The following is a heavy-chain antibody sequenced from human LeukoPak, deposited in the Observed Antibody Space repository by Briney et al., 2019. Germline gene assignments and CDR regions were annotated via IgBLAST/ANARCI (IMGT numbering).Heavy chain of an antibody. Sequence: PSETLSLTCAVSGCSISNNYWGWIRQPPGKGLEWIGSIYHSGSTYYNPSLKSRVTISVDTSKNQFSLKLSSVTAADTAVYYCARDLRWSDAFDIWGQGTMVTVSS. CDR2: IYHSGST. D-gene: IGHD5-24*01. CDR3: ARDLRWSDAFDI. J-gene: IGHJ3*02. CDR1: GCSISNNY. V-gene: IGHV4-38-2*02.